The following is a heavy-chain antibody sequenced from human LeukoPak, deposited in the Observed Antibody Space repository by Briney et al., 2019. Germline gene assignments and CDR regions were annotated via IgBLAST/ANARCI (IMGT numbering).Heavy chain of an antibody. J-gene: IGHJ6*02. V-gene: IGHV4-4*07. CDR2: IYTSGST. CDR3: ARCTSIAVAGSRYYYYYGMDV. CDR1: GGSISSYY. D-gene: IGHD6-19*01. Sequence: SETLSLTCTVSGGSISSYYWSWIRQPAGKGLEWIGRIYTSGSTNYNPSLKSRVTMSVDTSKNQFSLKLSSVTAADTAVYYCARCTSIAVAGSRYYYYYGMDVWGQGTTVTVSS.